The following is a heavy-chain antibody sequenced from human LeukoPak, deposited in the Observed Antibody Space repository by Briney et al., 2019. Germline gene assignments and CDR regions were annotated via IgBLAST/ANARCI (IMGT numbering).Heavy chain of an antibody. V-gene: IGHV1-69*04. Sequence: ASVKVSCKASGGTFSSYAISWVRQAPGQGLEWMGRIIPILGIANYAQKFQGRVTITADKSTSTAYMELSSLRSEDTAVYYCASGEYYYYGMDVWGQGTTVTVSS. CDR1: GGTFSSYA. CDR2: IIPILGIA. D-gene: IGHD4-17*01. CDR3: ASGEYYYYGMDV. J-gene: IGHJ6*02.